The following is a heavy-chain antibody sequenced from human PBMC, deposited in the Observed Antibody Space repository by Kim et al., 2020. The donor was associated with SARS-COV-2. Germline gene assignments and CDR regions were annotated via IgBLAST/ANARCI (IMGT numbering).Heavy chain of an antibody. J-gene: IGHJ3*02. CDR3: ATLRGHYFDI. D-gene: IGHD3-16*01. CDR2: T. Sequence: TYYNPSLKSRVSISVDTSKNHFSLQLSSVTAADTAVYYCATLRGHYFDIWGQGTMVTVSS. V-gene: IGHV4-31*02.